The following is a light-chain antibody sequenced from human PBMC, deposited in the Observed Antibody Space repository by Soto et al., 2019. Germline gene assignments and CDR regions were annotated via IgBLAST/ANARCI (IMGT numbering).Light chain of an antibody. V-gene: IGKV3-20*01. CDR3: QQYGSSRLT. Sequence: EIVLTQSPGTLSLSPGERATLSCRASQSVSRSYLAWYQQKPGQAPRLIIYGASSRATGIPDRFSGSGSGTDFILTVSRLEPEDFAVYYCQQYGSSRLTFGGGTKVEIK. J-gene: IGKJ4*01. CDR1: QSVSRSY. CDR2: GAS.